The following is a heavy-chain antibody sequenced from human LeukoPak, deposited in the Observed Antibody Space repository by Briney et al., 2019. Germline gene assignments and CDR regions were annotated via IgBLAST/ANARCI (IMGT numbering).Heavy chain of an antibody. V-gene: IGHV3-66*01. CDR1: GFTFSNFN. J-gene: IGHJ4*02. CDR2: IYSGGST. CDR3: ARDYWGSGNRYFDY. D-gene: IGHD3-10*01. Sequence: GGSLRLSCAASGFTFSNFNMNWVRQAPGKGLEWVSVIYSGGSTYYADSVKGRFSISRDNSMNTSFLQMNSLRAEDTAVYYCARDYWGSGNRYFDYWGQGTPVTVSS.